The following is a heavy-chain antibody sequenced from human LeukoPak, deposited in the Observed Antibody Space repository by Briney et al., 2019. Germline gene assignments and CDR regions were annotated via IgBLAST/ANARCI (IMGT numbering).Heavy chain of an antibody. CDR2: IYYSGST. V-gene: IGHV4-39*07. Sequence: SETLSLTCTVSGGSISSSSYYWGWIRQPPGKGLEWIGSIYYSGSTYYNPSLKSRVTISVDTSKNQFSLKLSSVTAADTAVYYCARGQRIAARLYYFDYWGQGTLVTVSS. CDR1: GGSISSSSYY. J-gene: IGHJ4*02. CDR3: ARGQRIAARLYYFDY. D-gene: IGHD6-6*01.